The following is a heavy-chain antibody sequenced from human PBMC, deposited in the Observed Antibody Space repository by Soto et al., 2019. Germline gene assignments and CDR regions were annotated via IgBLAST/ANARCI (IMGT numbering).Heavy chain of an antibody. CDR3: ARSVEGHFDY. V-gene: IGHV3-48*02. CDR1: GFTFSVYS. D-gene: IGHD6-19*01. J-gene: IGHJ4*02. Sequence: PGGSLRLSCAASGFTFSVYSMNWIRQAPGEGLQWVSYMTSDMKTIHYADSVKGRFTISRDNAKNLVYLQMTSLRDEDTAVYYCARSVEGHFDYWGQGALVTVSS. CDR2: MTSDMKTI.